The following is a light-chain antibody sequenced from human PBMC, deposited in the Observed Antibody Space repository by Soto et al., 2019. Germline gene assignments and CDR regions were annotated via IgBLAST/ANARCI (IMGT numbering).Light chain of an antibody. J-gene: IGKJ1*01. CDR1: QRISTY. Sequence: IQMTQSPSTLSAGVGDRVTITCRASQRISTYLNWYQQKPGKAATLLIYAASSLQSGVPSRFSGGGSGTDFTLTINTLQPEDFATYFCQQCYSSPRTFGQGTKVDI. CDR2: AAS. V-gene: IGKV1-39*01. CDR3: QQCYSSPRT.